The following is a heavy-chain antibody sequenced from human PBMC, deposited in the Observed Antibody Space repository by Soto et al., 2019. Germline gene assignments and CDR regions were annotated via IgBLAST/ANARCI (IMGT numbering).Heavy chain of an antibody. CDR3: ARSSGSAYWFDP. CDR2: INAGNGNT. V-gene: IGHV1-3*01. Sequence: ASVKVSCKASGYTFTRYAIHWVRQAPGQRLEWMGWINAGNGNTKSSERFQGRVTISRVTSASTAYLELRSLRSDDTAVYYCARSSGSAYWFDPWGQGTLVTVSS. CDR1: GYTFTRYA. J-gene: IGHJ5*02. D-gene: IGHD6-6*01.